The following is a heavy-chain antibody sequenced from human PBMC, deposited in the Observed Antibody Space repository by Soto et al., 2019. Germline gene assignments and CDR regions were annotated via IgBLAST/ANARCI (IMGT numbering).Heavy chain of an antibody. J-gene: IGHJ4*02. CDR2: IYYSGST. Sequence: PSETLSLTCTVSGGSISSGDYYWSWIRQPPGKGLEWIGYIYYSGSTYYNPSLKSRVTISVDTSKNQFSLKLSSVTAADTAVYYCARFPTRITIFGVDPYYFDYWGQGTLVTVSS. V-gene: IGHV4-30-4*01. CDR3: ARFPTRITIFGVDPYYFDY. D-gene: IGHD3-3*01. CDR1: GGSISSGDYY.